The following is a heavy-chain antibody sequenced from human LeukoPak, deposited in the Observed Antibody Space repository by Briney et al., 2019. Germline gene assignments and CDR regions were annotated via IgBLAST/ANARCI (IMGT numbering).Heavy chain of an antibody. CDR3: ARGGYYGSGNYYNVDY. V-gene: IGHV4-61*01. D-gene: IGHD3-10*01. J-gene: IGHJ4*02. CDR1: GGSVSSGSYY. CDR2: IYYSGST. Sequence: SETLSLTCTVSGGSVSSGSYYWSWIRQPPGKGLEWIGYIYYSGSTNYNPSLKSRVTISVDTSKNQFSLKLSSVTVADTAVYYCARGGYYGSGNYYNVDYWGQGTLVTVSS.